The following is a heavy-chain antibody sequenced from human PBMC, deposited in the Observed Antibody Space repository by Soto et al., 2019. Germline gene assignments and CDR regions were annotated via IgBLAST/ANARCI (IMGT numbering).Heavy chain of an antibody. CDR1: GFTFSHYP. J-gene: IGHJ3*02. D-gene: IGHD3-3*01. CDR3: VRGVAYGFDI. Sequence: EVQLVESGGGLVQPGGSLRLSCAASGFTFSHYPLHWVRQAPGKGLVWVSRIYSDGSDIGYADSVKGRFTISRDNAKNTLYLQMNSLRAEDTAVYYCVRGVAYGFDIWGQGTMVIVSS. V-gene: IGHV3-74*01. CDR2: IYSDGSDI.